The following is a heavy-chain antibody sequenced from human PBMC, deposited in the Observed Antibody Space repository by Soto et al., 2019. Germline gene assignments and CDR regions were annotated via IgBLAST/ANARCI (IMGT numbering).Heavy chain of an antibody. CDR1: GFSLRTSGVG. CDR3: ARGLATLPVFAFDI. V-gene: IGHV2-5*01. J-gene: IGHJ3*02. D-gene: IGHD6-6*01. Sequence: QGTLKESGPTLVKPTQTLALTCSFSGFSLRTSGVGVGWIRQSPGKALEWLALIYWSGDEHYRPSLKSRLSIIKDTSKNHVVLIMTDMDPVDTATYYCARGLATLPVFAFDIWGQGTMATVSS. CDR2: IYWSGDE.